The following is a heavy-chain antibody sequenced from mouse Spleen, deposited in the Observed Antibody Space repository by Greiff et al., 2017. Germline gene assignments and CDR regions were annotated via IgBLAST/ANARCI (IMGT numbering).Heavy chain of an antibody. Sequence: EVQGVESGGGLVKPGGSLKLSCAASGFTFSSYAMSWVRQTPEKRLEWVATISSGGSYTYYPDSVKGRFTISRDNAKNTLYLQMSSLRSEDTAMYYCARRPYGDWYFDVWGAGTTVTVSS. D-gene: IGHD1-1*01. V-gene: IGHV5-9-3*01. CDR3: ARRPYGDWYFDV. J-gene: IGHJ1*01. CDR2: ISSGGSYT. CDR1: GFTFSSYA.